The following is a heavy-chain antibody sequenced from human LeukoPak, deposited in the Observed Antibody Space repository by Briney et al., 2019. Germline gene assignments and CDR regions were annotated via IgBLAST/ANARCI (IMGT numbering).Heavy chain of an antibody. CDR1: RYTFTSYD. J-gene: IGHJ4*02. CDR2: IIPILGIA. D-gene: IGHD6-19*01. CDR3: ARASIAVAGTRNYFDY. V-gene: IGHV1-69*10. Sequence: GASAKVSCKASRYTFTSYDSSWVRQALGQGVEWMGRIIPILGIANYSQKFQSSVTITADKSTSTAYMELSSLRSEDTAVYYCARASIAVAGTRNYFDYWGQGTLVTGSS.